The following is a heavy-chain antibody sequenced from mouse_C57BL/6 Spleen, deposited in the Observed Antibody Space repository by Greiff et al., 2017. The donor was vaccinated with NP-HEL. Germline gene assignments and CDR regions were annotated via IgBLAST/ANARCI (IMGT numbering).Heavy chain of an antibody. Sequence: DVHLVESGPGLVKPSQSLSLTCSVTGYSITSGYYWNWIRQFPGNKLEWMGYISYDGSNNYNPSLKNRISITRDTSKNQFFLKLNSVTTEDTATYYCARGNYDPYFDYWGQGTTLTVSS. CDR3: ARGNYDPYFDY. D-gene: IGHD2-4*01. CDR2: ISYDGSN. CDR1: GYSITSGYY. J-gene: IGHJ2*01. V-gene: IGHV3-6*01.